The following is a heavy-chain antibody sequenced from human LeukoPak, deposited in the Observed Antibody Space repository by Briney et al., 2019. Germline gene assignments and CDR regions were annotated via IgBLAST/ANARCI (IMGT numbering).Heavy chain of an antibody. CDR3: ARRWLQSNFDY. Sequence: SETLSLTCAVYGGSFSGYYWSWIRQPPGKGLEWIGEINHSGSTNYNPSLKSRVTRSVDTSKNQFSLKLSSVTAADTAVYYCARRWLQSNFDYWGQGTLVTVSS. CDR2: INHSGST. CDR1: GGSFSGYY. J-gene: IGHJ4*02. D-gene: IGHD5-24*01. V-gene: IGHV4-34*01.